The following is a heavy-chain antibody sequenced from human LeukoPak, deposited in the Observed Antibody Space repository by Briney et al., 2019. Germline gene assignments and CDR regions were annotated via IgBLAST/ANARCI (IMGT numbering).Heavy chain of an antibody. Sequence: GASVKVSCKASGHIFTNYAINWVRQAPGQGLEWMGWINTNTGSPTYAQGFTGRFVFSLDTSVSTAYLQINNLKPDDTAVYYCAAGNWFDPWGQGSLVTVSS. J-gene: IGHJ5*02. CDR1: GHIFTNYA. V-gene: IGHV7-4-1*02. D-gene: IGHD1-26*01. CDR2: INTNTGSP. CDR3: AAGNWFDP.